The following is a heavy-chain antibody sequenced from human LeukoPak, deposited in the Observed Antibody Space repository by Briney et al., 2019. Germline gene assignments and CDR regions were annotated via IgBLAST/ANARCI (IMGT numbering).Heavy chain of an antibody. Sequence: ASVKVSCKASVYTFTSYYMHWVRQAPGQGLEWMGMINPSVGSTSYAQKFQGRVTMTRDTSTSTVYMELSSLRSEDTAVYYCARAPPTDTTRWFDPWGQGTLVTVSS. CDR2: INPSVGST. V-gene: IGHV1-46*01. CDR3: ARAPPTDTTRWFDP. CDR1: VYTFTSYY. J-gene: IGHJ5*02. D-gene: IGHD4-17*01.